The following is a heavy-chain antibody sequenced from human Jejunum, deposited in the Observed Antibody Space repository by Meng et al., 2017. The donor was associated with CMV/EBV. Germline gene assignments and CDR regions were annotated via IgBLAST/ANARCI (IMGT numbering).Heavy chain of an antibody. D-gene: IGHD3-22*01. J-gene: IGHJ5*02. V-gene: IGHV4-30-4*08. CDR2: ISYNGST. CDR1: SFTNSGHHY. Sequence: SFTNSGHHYGGWGRPAPGKGLEWIGYISYNGSTSYSPSLKTRIDMSLDTSKAQFSLKMSSVTAADTAVYYCVSFYYDRSGHNWFDPWGGRALVTVSS. CDR3: VSFYYDRSGHNWFDP.